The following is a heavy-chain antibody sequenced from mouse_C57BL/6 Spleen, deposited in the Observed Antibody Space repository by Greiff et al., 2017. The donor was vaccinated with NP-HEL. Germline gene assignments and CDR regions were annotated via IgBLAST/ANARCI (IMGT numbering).Heavy chain of an antibody. J-gene: IGHJ2*01. CDR1: GYTFTSYW. CDR3: ARWGSSDY. V-gene: IGHV1-59*01. D-gene: IGHD3-1*01. CDR2: IDPSDSYT. Sequence: VQLQQPGAELVRPGPSVKLSCKASGYTFTSYWMHWVKQRPGQGLEWIGVIDPSDSYTNYNQKFKGKATLTVDTSSSTAYMQLSSLTSEDSAVYYCARWGSSDYWGQGTTLTVSS.